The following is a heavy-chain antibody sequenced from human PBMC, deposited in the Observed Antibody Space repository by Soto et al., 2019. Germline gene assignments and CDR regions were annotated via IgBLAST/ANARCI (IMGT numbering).Heavy chain of an antibody. CDR3: ARNCNYDPTAGMDV. V-gene: IGHV6-1*01. Sequence: SQSLSLTCAISAASVSSIIAAWTSIGQSPSRGLEWLGRTVYSSKWYNHYAGSLKCRITINPYTSKHQFALQLNSVTAEASAANYCARNCNYDPTAGMDVWGQGTTVTVSS. D-gene: IGHD1-7*01. CDR1: AASVSSIIAA. CDR2: TVYSSKWYN. J-gene: IGHJ6*02.